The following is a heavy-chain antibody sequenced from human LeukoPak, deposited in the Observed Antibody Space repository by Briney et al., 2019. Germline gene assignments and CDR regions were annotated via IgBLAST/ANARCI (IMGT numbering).Heavy chain of an antibody. Sequence: ASLKVSCKASGYTFTSYAMHWVRQAPGQRLEWMGWINAGNGNTKYSQKFQGRVTITRDTSASTAYMELSSLRSEDTAVYYWARDRKNSIAVAGTFNYWGQGTLVTVSS. J-gene: IGHJ4*02. CDR3: ARDRKNSIAVAGTFNY. D-gene: IGHD6-19*01. CDR1: GYTFTSYA. CDR2: INAGNGNT. V-gene: IGHV1-3*01.